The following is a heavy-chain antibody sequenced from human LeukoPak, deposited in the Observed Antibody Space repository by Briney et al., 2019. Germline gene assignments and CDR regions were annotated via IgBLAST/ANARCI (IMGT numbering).Heavy chain of an antibody. J-gene: IGHJ4*02. CDR3: ARGAGWESGY. Sequence: GGSLRLSCAVSGSTSSRNFMSWVRQTPEKGLEGVANINQDGSEKNYVDSVKGRFTISRDNGKNSLFLQMNSLRAEDTAIYYCARGAGWESGYWGQGTLVTVSS. V-gene: IGHV3-7*01. CDR2: INQDGSEK. CDR1: GSTSSRNF. D-gene: IGHD1-26*01.